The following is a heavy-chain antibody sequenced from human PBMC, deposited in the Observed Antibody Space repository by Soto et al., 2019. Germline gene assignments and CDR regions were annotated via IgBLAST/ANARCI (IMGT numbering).Heavy chain of an antibody. CDR3: ARDVLRFLELSTHYYYNSMDV. CDR1: GYTFTSCG. D-gene: IGHD3-3*01. Sequence: ASVKVSCKASGYTFTSCGISWVRQAPGQGLEWMGWISAYNGNTNYAQKLQGRVTMTTDTSTSTAYMELRSLRSDDTAVYFFARDVLRFLELSTHYYYNSMDVWGQRTTVTVSS. J-gene: IGHJ6*02. CDR2: ISAYNGNT. V-gene: IGHV1-18*01.